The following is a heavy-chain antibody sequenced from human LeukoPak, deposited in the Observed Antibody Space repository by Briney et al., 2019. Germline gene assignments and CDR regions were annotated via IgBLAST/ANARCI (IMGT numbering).Heavy chain of an antibody. CDR1: GGSISSYY. J-gene: IGHJ4*02. V-gene: IGHV4-59*08. CDR2: IPDIGSI. CDR3: ARLAAAGSIDY. D-gene: IGHD6-13*01. Sequence: SETPSLTCTVSGGSISSYYWSWIRQPPGKGLEWIAYIPDIGSINYDPPLQSRVTISVDTSKNQFSLKLSSVTAADTAVYYCARLAAAGSIDYWGQGTLVTVSS.